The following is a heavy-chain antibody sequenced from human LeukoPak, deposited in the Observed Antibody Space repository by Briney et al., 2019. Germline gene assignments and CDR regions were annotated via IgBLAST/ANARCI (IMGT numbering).Heavy chain of an antibody. CDR2: IYSGGST. D-gene: IGHD3-22*01. J-gene: IGHJ4*02. CDR1: GFTVSSNY. V-gene: IGHV3-53*01. CDR3: ARPYDSSGYYYY. Sequence: GGSLRLSCAASGFTVSSNYMSWVRQAPGKGPEWVSVIYSGGSTYYADSVKGRFTISRDNSKNTLYLQMNSLRAEDTAVYYCARPYDSSGYYYYWGQGTLVTVSS.